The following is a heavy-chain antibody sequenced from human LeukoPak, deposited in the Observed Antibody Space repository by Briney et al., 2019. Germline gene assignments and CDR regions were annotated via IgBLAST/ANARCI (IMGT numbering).Heavy chain of an antibody. CDR3: ARARRQWLVADWYFDL. CDR1: GFTFSSYS. V-gene: IGHV3-48*01. D-gene: IGHD6-19*01. J-gene: IGHJ2*01. Sequence: GRSLRLSCAASGFTFSSYSMNLVRQAPGKGLEWVSYISSSSSTVYYAYSVKGRFTISRDNAKNSLYLQMNSLRAEDTAVYYCARARRQWLVADWYFDLWGRGTLVTVSS. CDR2: ISSSSSTV.